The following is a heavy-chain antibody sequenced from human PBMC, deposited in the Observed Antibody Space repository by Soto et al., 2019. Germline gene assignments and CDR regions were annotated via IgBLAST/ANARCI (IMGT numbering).Heavy chain of an antibody. CDR1: GGSISSGGYY. CDR3: ARIYGSNSAGGIY. D-gene: IGHD3-22*01. J-gene: IGHJ4*02. Sequence: QVQLQESGPGLVMPSQTLSLTCTVSGGSISSGGYYWSWIRQHPGKGLEWIGYIYFTGSTYYSPSLKSRVSISIDTFKNQFSLRLSSVTAADTAVYFCARIYGSNSAGGIYWGQGTLVTVSS. V-gene: IGHV4-31*03. CDR2: IYFTGST.